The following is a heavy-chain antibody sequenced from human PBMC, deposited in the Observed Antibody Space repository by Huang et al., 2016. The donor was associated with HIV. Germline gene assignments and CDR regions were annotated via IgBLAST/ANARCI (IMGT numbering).Heavy chain of an antibody. V-gene: IGHV3-30*18. Sequence: QVQLVESGGGVVQPGRSLRLSCAAFGFTFNKFDMHWVRQATGKGLELVASISYDGSSKYHADSVKGRFTISRDNSKNTVYLQMNSLRVEDTAVYYCAKDGRGSGTYYDYFEYWGQGTLVTVSS. CDR3: AKDGRGSGTYYDYFEY. D-gene: IGHD1-26*01. CDR2: ISYDGSSK. J-gene: IGHJ4*02. CDR1: GFTFNKFD.